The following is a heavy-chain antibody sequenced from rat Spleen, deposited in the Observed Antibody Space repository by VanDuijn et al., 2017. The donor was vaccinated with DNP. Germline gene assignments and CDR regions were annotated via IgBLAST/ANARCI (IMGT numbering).Heavy chain of an antibody. V-gene: IGHV3-1*01. CDR1: GYSITSNY. Sequence: EVQFQESGPGLVKSSQSLSLTCSVTGYSITSNYWAWIRKFPGNKMEWMGYISYSGGTSYTPSLKSRISISRDTSKNQFFLQLISVTTEDTATYYCATSGYFDFWGPGTMVTVSS. CDR2: ISYSGGT. J-gene: IGHJ1*01. CDR3: ATSGYFDF.